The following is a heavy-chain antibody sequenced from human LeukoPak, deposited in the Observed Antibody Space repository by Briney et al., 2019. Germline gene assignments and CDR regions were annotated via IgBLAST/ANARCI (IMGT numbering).Heavy chain of an antibody. CDR3: ARGNIVATFPLGY. CDR1: GGSFSGYY. J-gene: IGHJ4*02. CDR2: INHSGST. V-gene: IGHV4-34*01. D-gene: IGHD5-12*01. Sequence: PSETLSLTCAVYGGSFSGYYWSWIRQPPGKGLEWIGEINHSGSTNYNPSLKSRVTISVDTSKNQFSLKLSSVTAADTAVYYCARGNIVATFPLGYWGQGTLVTVSS.